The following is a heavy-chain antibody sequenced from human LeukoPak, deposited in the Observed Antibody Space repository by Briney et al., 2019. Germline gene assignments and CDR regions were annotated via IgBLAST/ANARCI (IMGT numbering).Heavy chain of an antibody. CDR2: IWFDGRQT. CDR3: AKDRTLTGTDARYYCDH. Sequence: PGGSLRLSCAASGFSFREFAMHWVRQAPGKGPEWVAVIWFDGRQTFYADSVKGRFTISRDNSKNTLYLQMNSLRPEDTALYFCAKDRTLTGTDARYYCDHWGQGSLVTVSS. CDR1: GFSFREFA. V-gene: IGHV3-33*06. D-gene: IGHD3-9*01. J-gene: IGHJ4*02.